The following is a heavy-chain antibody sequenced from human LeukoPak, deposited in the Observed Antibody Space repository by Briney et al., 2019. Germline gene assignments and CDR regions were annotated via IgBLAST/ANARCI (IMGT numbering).Heavy chain of an antibody. CDR3: ARALVYYYGSGSYYVTQNYYYYMDV. V-gene: IGHV4-34*01. Sequence: KPSETLSLTCAVYGVSFSGYYWSWIRQPPGKGLEWIGEINHSGSTNYNPSLKSRVTISVDTSKNQFSLKLNSVTAADTAVYYCARALVYYYGSGSYYVTQNYYYYMDVWGKGTTVTVSS. CDR1: GVSFSGYY. D-gene: IGHD3-10*01. CDR2: INHSGST. J-gene: IGHJ6*03.